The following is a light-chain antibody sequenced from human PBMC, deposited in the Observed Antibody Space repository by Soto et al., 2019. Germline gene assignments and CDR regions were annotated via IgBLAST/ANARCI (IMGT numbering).Light chain of an antibody. CDR1: QSVSSDY. CDR3: QQYGSSPRT. V-gene: IGKV3-20*01. CDR2: AAS. Sequence: EIVLTQSPGTLSLSPGHRATLSCRASQSVSSDYLAWFQQKPGQAPRLLIYAASSRATGIPDRFSGGGSGTDFTLTISRLEPEDFAVYYCQQYGSSPRTFGQGTKVEIK. J-gene: IGKJ1*01.